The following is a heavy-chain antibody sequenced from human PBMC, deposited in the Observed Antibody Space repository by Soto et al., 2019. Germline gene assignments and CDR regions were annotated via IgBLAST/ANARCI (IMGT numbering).Heavy chain of an antibody. J-gene: IGHJ6*02. Sequence: GASVKVSCKASGYTFTGYYMHWVRQAPGQGLEWMGWINPNSGGTNYAQKFQGWVTMTRDTSISTAYMELSRLRSDDTAVYYCARDPGFWSALGYYYYGMDVWGQGTTVTVSS. CDR3: ARDPGFWSALGYYYYGMDV. CDR2: INPNSGGT. V-gene: IGHV1-2*04. CDR1: GYTFTGYY. D-gene: IGHD3-3*01.